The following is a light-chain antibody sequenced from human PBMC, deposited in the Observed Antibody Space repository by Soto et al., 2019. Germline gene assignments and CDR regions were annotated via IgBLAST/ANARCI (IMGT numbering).Light chain of an antibody. J-gene: IGLJ1*01. V-gene: IGLV2-14*03. CDR2: DVS. CDR3: SSYTSSGTYV. Sequence: QSVLTQPASVSGSPGQSITVSCTGTSSDLGAYTHVSWYQQHPGKAPKLIIHDVSNRPSGVSNRFSGSKSGNSASLTISGLQAEDEADYYCSSYTSSGTYVCGSGTKV. CDR1: SSDLGAYTH.